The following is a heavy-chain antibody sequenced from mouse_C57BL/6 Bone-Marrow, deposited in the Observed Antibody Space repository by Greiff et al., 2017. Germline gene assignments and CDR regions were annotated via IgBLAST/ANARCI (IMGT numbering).Heavy chain of an antibody. D-gene: IGHD2-5*01. V-gene: IGHV1-15*01. Sequence: QVQLQQSGAELVRPGASVTLSCKASGYTFTDYEMHWVKQTPVHGLEWIGAIDPETGGTAYNQKFKGKAILTAYKSSSTAYMELRSLTSEDSAVYYCTREKVYYSNYHWYFDVWGTGTTVTVSS. CDR1: GYTFTDYE. CDR3: TREKVYYSNYHWYFDV. J-gene: IGHJ1*03. CDR2: IDPETGGT.